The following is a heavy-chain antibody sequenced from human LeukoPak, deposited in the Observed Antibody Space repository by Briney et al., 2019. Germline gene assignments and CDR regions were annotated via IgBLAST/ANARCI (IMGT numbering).Heavy chain of an antibody. CDR3: VKHVGSRWSHYRFDP. J-gene: IGHJ5*02. D-gene: IGHD6-13*01. CDR2: VSRFGGTT. CDR1: GFTFDSYA. Sequence: GGSLRLSCAASGFTFDSYAMGWVRQPPGKGLEWVSAVSRFGGTTYYADSAKGRFTISRDNSNNTVYLQMNSLRVGDTALYYCVKHVGSRWSHYRFDPWGQGTLVTVS. V-gene: IGHV3-23*01.